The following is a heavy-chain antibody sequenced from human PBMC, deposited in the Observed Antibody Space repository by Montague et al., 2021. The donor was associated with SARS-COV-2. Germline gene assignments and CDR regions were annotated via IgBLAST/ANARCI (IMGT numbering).Heavy chain of an antibody. J-gene: IGHJ3*01. V-gene: IGHV6-1*01. Sequence: CAISGDSVSSTSASWSWIRQSPSRGLEWLGRTYYRSWWRSQYPGSLESRITISGDTSKNQFSLQLNSVTPEDTAVYCCASAFYGDHWAFDVWGQGTMVTVSS. CDR3: ASAFYGDHWAFDV. CDR1: GDSVSSTSAS. D-gene: IGHD3-3*02. CDR2: TYYRSWWRS.